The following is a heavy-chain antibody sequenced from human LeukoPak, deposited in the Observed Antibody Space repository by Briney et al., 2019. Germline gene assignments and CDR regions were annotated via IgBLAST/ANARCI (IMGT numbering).Heavy chain of an antibody. Sequence: GGSLRLSCAASGFNFINSWMSWVRQAPGKGLESVAIINEDGSVKYYVDSVKGRFTISRDNAKNSVYLQMNSLRVEDTAVYYCVRDYYRSLDYWGQGTLVTVSS. D-gene: IGHD3-10*01. CDR2: INEDGSVK. J-gene: IGHJ4*02. CDR1: GFNFINSW. V-gene: IGHV3-7*01. CDR3: VRDYYRSLDY.